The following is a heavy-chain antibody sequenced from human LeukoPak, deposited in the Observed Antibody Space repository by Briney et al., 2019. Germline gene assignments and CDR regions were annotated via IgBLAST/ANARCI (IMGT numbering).Heavy chain of an antibody. D-gene: IGHD6-13*01. CDR1: TGYY. Sequence: ASVKVSCKTSTGYYMHWVRQAPGQGLEYMGWIHPNSGASKSVPKFQGRVTMTRDTSINTDYVELISLTSDDTATYYCAREGKAGSSGWFGAFDIWGQGTMVIVSS. CDR2: IHPNSGAS. J-gene: IGHJ3*02. V-gene: IGHV1-2*02. CDR3: AREGKAGSSGWFGAFDI.